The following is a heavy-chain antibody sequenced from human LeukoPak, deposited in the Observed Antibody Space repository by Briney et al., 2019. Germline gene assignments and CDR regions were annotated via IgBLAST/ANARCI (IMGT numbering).Heavy chain of an antibody. V-gene: IGHV3-48*01. CDR1: GFTFSSYS. CDR2: ISSSSSTI. J-gene: IGHJ3*02. Sequence: GGSLRLSCAASGFTFSSYSMNCVRQAPGKGREWGSYISSSSSTIYYADSVKGRFTISRDNAKNSLYLQMNSLRAEDTAVYYCARGLAAVDALDIWGQGTMVTVSS. D-gene: IGHD6-25*01. CDR3: ARGLAAVDALDI.